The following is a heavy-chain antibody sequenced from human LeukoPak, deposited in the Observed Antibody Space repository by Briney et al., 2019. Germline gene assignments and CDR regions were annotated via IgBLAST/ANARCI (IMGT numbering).Heavy chain of an antibody. Sequence: GRSLRLSCAASGFTFSSYGMHWVRQAPGKGLEWVAVISYDGSNKYYADSVKGRFTISRDNSKNTLYLQMNSLRAEDTAVYYCARGRVISGGKSAYFGMDVWGKGTTVTVSS. J-gene: IGHJ6*04. D-gene: IGHD2-15*01. CDR1: GFTFSSYG. CDR3: ARGRVISGGKSAYFGMDV. CDR2: ISYDGSNK. V-gene: IGHV3-30*03.